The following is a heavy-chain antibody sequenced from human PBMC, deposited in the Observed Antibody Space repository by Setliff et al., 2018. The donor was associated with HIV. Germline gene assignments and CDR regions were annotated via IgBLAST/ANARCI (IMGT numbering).Heavy chain of an antibody. V-gene: IGHV1-69*06. CDR2: IIPIFGTA. CDR1: GGTFSSYA. D-gene: IGHD1-26*01. Sequence: GASVKVSYKASGGTFSSYAITWVRQAPGQGLEWMGGIIPIFGTANYAQKFQGRVTIIAGKSTSTAYMELSSLRPDDTAVYYCARARGRLVGVTYSYYMDVWGKGTTVTVSS. CDR3: ARARGRLVGVTYSYYMDV. J-gene: IGHJ6*03.